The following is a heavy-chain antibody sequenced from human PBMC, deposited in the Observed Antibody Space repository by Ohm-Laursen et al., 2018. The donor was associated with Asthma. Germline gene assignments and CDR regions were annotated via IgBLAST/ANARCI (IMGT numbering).Heavy chain of an antibody. D-gene: IGHD4-23*01. CDR1: GFTFSSYA. J-gene: IGHJ4*02. V-gene: IGHV3-23*01. CDR2: ISGGGGTT. CDR3: AKDTTRLIKPVVTPSNFDY. Sequence: SLRLSCTASGFTFSSYAMTWVRQAPAKGLEWVSAISGGGGTTSYVDSVKGRFTISRDNSKNTMYLQMNSLRAEDTAVYYCAKDTTRLIKPVVTPSNFDYWGQGTLVTVSS.